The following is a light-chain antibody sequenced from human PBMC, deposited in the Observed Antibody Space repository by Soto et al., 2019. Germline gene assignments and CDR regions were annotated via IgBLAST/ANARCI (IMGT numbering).Light chain of an antibody. Sequence: QSVLTQPPSVSAAPGQTVTISCSGSSSNIGNNDVSWYQHLPGTAPKLLIYDNNKRPSGIPDRFSGTKSGTSATLGITGLQTGDEADYYCGTWDSSLIAGIFGGGTKLTVL. V-gene: IGLV1-51*01. CDR1: SSNIGNND. CDR2: DNN. J-gene: IGLJ2*01. CDR3: GTWDSSLIAGI.